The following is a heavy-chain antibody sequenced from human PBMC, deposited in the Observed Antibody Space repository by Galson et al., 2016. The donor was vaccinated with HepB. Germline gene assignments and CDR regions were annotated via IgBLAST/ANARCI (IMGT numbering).Heavy chain of an antibody. Sequence: SLRLPCAASGFTFDDYAMHWVRQAPGKGLEWVSGISWNSGSIGYADSVKGRFTISRDNAKNSLYLQMNSLRAEDTALYYCAKDTEAYYYGSGSYPYYGMDVWGQGTTVTVSS. J-gene: IGHJ6*02. CDR2: ISWNSGSI. V-gene: IGHV3-9*01. CDR1: GFTFDDYA. D-gene: IGHD3-10*01. CDR3: AKDTEAYYYGSGSYPYYGMDV.